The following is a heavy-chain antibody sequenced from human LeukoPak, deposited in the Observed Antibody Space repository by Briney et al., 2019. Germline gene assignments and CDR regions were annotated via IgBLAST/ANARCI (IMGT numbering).Heavy chain of an antibody. CDR1: GFTFSSYA. J-gene: IGHJ3*02. CDR2: VSGSGGST. Sequence: PGGSLRLSCAASGFTFSSYAMSWVRQAPGKGLEWVSAVSGSGGSTYYADSVKGRFTISRDNSKNTLYLQMNSLRAEDTAVYYCAKGYNSGWQLDAFDIWGRGTMVTVSS. D-gene: IGHD6-19*01. V-gene: IGHV3-23*01. CDR3: AKGYNSGWQLDAFDI.